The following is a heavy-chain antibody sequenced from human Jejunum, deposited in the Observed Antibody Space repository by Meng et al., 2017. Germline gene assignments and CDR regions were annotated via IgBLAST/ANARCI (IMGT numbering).Heavy chain of an antibody. Sequence: HGQLQPGGAVLFNPSETLALTCVVSGGSFSSYYWSRIRQPPVKGLEWIGEISHSGDTKYNPSLMSRVTISADTSKNQFSLKLTSVTAADTAVYYCAKNNWFDPWGQGTLVTVSS. CDR3: AKNNWFDP. CDR2: ISHSGDT. CDR1: GGSFSSYY. J-gene: IGHJ5*02. V-gene: IGHV4-34*01.